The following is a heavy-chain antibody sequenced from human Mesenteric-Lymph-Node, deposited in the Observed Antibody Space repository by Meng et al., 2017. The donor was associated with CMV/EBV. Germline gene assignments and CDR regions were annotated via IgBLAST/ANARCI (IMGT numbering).Heavy chain of an antibody. V-gene: IGHV7-4-1*02. CDR3: ARPTRGYSGYFGY. J-gene: IGHJ4*02. CDR1: GYTFTSYA. Sequence: EASGYTFTSYAVTWVRQAPGKGLEWMGWINTKTGAPTYAQGFTGRFVFSLDTSVTTAYLQITSLKAEDTAVYYCARPTRGYSGYFGYWGQGTLVTVSS. CDR2: INTKTGAP. D-gene: IGHD5-12*01.